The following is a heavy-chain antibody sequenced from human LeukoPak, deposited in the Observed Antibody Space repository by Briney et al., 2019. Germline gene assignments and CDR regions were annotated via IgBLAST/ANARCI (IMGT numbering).Heavy chain of an antibody. Sequence: SETLSLTRTVSGYSSSSGCYWGWIRPPPGKGLEGIGCIYHSGSTYYNPSLKSRVTISVDTSKNQFSLKLISVTAADTAVYYCARGEYQLPPGYWGQGPLVTVSS. CDR3: ARGEYQLPPGY. D-gene: IGHD2-2*01. J-gene: IGHJ4*02. CDR1: GYSSSSGCY. CDR2: IYHSGST. V-gene: IGHV4-38-2*02.